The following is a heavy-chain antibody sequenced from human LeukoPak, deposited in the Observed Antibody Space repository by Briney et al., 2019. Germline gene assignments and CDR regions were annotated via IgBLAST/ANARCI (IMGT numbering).Heavy chain of an antibody. D-gene: IGHD5/OR15-5a*01. Sequence: PSETLSLTCTLSGGSIRNYYRNWIRQPAGKGLEWIGRIHTSGSPTYNSSLKRRIPTPIDTCKNRLSLKLSSVTAADTAVYYCARAPQEFLSTFARAFDIWGQGTLVTVSS. J-gene: IGHJ3*02. CDR2: IHTSGSP. CDR3: ARAPQEFLSTFARAFDI. CDR1: GGSIRNYY. V-gene: IGHV4-4*07.